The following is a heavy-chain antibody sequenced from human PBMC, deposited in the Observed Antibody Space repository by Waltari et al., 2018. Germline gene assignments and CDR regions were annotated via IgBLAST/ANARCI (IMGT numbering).Heavy chain of an antibody. CDR3: ARLSPSVFDTTMVTQWFDP. CDR2: ILDSGDT. J-gene: IGHJ5*02. CDR1: GDSMMSYN. V-gene: IGHV4-59*01. Sequence: QLEESGPGLVKPSETLSLTCIISGDSMMSYNWGWIRQPPGKGLEWVANILDSGDTMHNSARQGRVTISQDKSKNHLSLQLTSVTAADTAVYYCARLSPSVFDTTMVTQWFDPWGQGTLVTVSS. D-gene: IGHD5-18*01.